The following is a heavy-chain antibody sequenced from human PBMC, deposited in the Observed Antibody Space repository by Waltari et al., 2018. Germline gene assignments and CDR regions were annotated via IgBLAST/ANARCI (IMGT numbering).Heavy chain of an antibody. CDR3: ARVSVEGHLDY. J-gene: IGHJ4*02. V-gene: IGHV3-21*01. CDR1: GFTFSSYS. Sequence: EVQLVASGGGLVKPGGSLRLSCAASGFTFSSYSMNWVRQAPGKGLEWVSSISSSSRYIYNADSVKGRFTIARDNAKNSLYLKMNRLRAEDTAVYYCARVSVEGHLDYWGQGTLVTVSS. CDR2: ISSSSRYI. D-gene: IGHD1-1*01.